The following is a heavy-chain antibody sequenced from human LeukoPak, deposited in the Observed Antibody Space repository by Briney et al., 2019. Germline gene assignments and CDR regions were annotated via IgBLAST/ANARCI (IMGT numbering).Heavy chain of an antibody. V-gene: IGHV1-2*02. Sequence: ASVKVSFNSSGYIFTDYYMHWVRQAPGQGLEWMGWINVNSGGANYAQNFQGRVTMTRDTSISTAYMELSRLRSDDTAVYYCARDRDYLDSIGFCDSWGQGTLLTVSS. CDR1: GYIFTDYY. CDR3: ARDRDYLDSIGFCDS. CDR2: INVNSGGA. D-gene: IGHD3-22*01. J-gene: IGHJ4*02.